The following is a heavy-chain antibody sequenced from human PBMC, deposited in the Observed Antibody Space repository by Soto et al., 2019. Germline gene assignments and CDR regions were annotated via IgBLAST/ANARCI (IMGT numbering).Heavy chain of an antibody. CDR3: ARDLGSSGYPFDY. Sequence: SVKVSCKASGGTFSSYAISWVRQAPGQGLEWMGGIIPIFGTANYAQKFQGRVTITADESTSTAYMELSSLRSEDTAVYYCARDLGSSGYPFDYWGHVTLVPVS. CDR2: IIPIFGTA. CDR1: GGTFSSYA. D-gene: IGHD3-22*01. J-gene: IGHJ4*01. V-gene: IGHV1-69*13.